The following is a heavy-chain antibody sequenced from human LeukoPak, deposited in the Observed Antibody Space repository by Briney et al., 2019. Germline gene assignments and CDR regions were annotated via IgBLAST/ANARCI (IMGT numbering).Heavy chain of an antibody. J-gene: IGHJ6*02. CDR2: INPSDGST. D-gene: IGHD3-3*01. CDR1: GYTFTSYY. Sequence: ASVKVSCKASGYTFTSYYMHWVRQAPGQGLEWMGIINPSDGSTSYAQKFQGRVTMTRDTSTSTVYMELSSLRSEDTAVYYCARDQGRGDFGVVISTTLYYYGMDVWGQGTTVTVSS. CDR3: ARDQGRGDFGVVISTTLYYYGMDV. V-gene: IGHV1-46*01.